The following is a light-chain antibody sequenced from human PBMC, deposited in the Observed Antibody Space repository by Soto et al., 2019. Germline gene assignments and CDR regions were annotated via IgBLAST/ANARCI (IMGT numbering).Light chain of an antibody. Sequence: QSVLTQPPSASGTPGQRVTISCSGSSSNIGSNTVNWYQQLPGTGPKLLIYSNNQRPSGVPDRFSGSKSGTSASLAISGLQSEDEADYYCAAWDDGLNGYVFGTGTKVTVL. CDR1: SSNIGSNT. CDR2: SNN. J-gene: IGLJ1*01. CDR3: AAWDDGLNGYV. V-gene: IGLV1-44*01.